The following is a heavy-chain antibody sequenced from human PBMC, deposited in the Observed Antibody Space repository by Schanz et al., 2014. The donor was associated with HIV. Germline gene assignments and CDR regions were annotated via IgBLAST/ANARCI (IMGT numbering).Heavy chain of an antibody. CDR2: INPNSGGT. CDR3: ARDRSAAVTACDY. Sequence: QVQLVPSGPAVRKPGASVKVSCKASGGTFIIYAISWVRQAPGQGLEWMGWINPNSGGTNYAQKFQGRVTLTRDTSISTAYMELSRLRSDDTAVYYCARDRSAAVTACDYWGQGTLVTVSS. V-gene: IGHV1-2*02. J-gene: IGHJ4*02. D-gene: IGHD6-13*01. CDR1: GGTFIIYA.